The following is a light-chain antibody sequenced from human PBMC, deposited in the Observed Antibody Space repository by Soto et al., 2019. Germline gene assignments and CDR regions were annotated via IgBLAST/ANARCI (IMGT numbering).Light chain of an antibody. V-gene: IGLV2-14*01. J-gene: IGLJ1*01. CDR3: SSYTSSSTLYV. CDR2: EVS. Sequence: QSALTQPASVSGSPGQSTTISCTGTSSDVGGYNYVSWYQQHPGKPPKLMIYEVSNRPSGVSNRFSRSQSGNTASLTISGRQAEDEADYCWSSYTSSSTLYVFGTGTKLTVL. CDR1: SSDVGGYNY.